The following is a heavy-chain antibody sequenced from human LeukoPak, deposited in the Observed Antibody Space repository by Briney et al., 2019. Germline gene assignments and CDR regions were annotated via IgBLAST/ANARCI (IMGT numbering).Heavy chain of an antibody. V-gene: IGHV1-3*01. D-gene: IGHD4-17*01. CDR1: GYIFTSYA. J-gene: IGHJ4*02. CDR2: INAGNGNT. Sequence: GASEKVSCKASGYIFTSYAMHWVRQAPGQRLEWMGWINAGNGNTKYSQKFQGRVTITRDTSASTAYMELSSLRSEDTAVYYCARTPDGDKFDYWGQGTLVTVSS. CDR3: ARTPDGDKFDY.